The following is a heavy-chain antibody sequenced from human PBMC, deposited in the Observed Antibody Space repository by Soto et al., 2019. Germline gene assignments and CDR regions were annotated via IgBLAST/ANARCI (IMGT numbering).Heavy chain of an antibody. CDR2: ISSSSSTI. V-gene: IGHV3-48*01. CDR1: GFTFSSYS. Sequence: PGGSLRLSCAASGFTFSSYSMNWVRQAPGKGLEWVSYISSSSSTIYYADSVKGRFTISRDNAKNSLYLQMNSLRAEDTAVYYCARLKDDILTGYYIGSWFDPWGQGTLVTVSS. D-gene: IGHD3-9*01. CDR3: ARLKDDILTGYYIGSWFDP. J-gene: IGHJ5*02.